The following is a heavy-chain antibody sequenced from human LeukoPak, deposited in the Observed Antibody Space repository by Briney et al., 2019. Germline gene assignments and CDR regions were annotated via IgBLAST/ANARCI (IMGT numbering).Heavy chain of an antibody. Sequence: PGGSLRLSCAASGFTFSGSAMRWVRQASGKGLEWVGRIRSKANSYATAYAASVKGRFTISRDDSKNTAYLQMNSLKTEDTAVYYCTSYYDFGYYYYMDVWGKGTTVTVSS. CDR2: IRSKANSYAT. CDR3: TSYYDFGYYYYMDV. V-gene: IGHV3-73*01. J-gene: IGHJ6*03. CDR1: GFTFSGSA. D-gene: IGHD3-3*01.